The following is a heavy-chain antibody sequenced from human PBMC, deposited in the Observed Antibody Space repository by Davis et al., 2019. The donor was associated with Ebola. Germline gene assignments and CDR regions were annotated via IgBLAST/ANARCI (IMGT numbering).Heavy chain of an antibody. CDR2: INPHNGNT. CDR1: GYTFTSYG. Sequence: ASVKVSCKASGYTFTSYGITWVRQAPGQGLEWMGWINPHNGNTNYAQNVQGRVTMTRDTSTSTAYMEVGSLRSDDTAVYYCARAQFPTTSDHWGQGTLVTVSS. D-gene: IGHD1-1*01. V-gene: IGHV1-18*04. CDR3: ARAQFPTTSDH. J-gene: IGHJ4*02.